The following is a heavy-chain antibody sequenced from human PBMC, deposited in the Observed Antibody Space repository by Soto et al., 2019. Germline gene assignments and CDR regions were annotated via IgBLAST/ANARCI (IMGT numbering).Heavy chain of an antibody. J-gene: IGHJ4*02. V-gene: IGHV1-2*02. CDR1: GYTFTGYY. D-gene: IGHD4-4*01. CDR2: INPNSGGT. CDR3: ARVVIPLSYSNYVFDY. Sequence: ASVKVSCKASGYTFTGYYMHWVRQAPGQGLEWMGWINPNSGGTNYAQKFQGRVTMTRDTSISTAYMELSRLRSDDTAVYYCARVVIPLSYSNYVFDYWGQGTPVTVSS.